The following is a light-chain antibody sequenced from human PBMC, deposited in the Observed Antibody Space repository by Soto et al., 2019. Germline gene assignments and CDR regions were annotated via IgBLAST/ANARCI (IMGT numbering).Light chain of an antibody. Sequence: EVLLTHWPATLSWSPGERSALSCRASQSVSISYLAWYQQKPCQAPRLLIYGASSRATGLPDRFSGTGSGTELTITISRLEPEDFEVSYRKKYGTSKLTFGGGTNV. V-gene: IGKV3-20*01. CDR3: KKYGTSKLT. CDR2: GAS. J-gene: IGKJ4*01. CDR1: QSVSISY.